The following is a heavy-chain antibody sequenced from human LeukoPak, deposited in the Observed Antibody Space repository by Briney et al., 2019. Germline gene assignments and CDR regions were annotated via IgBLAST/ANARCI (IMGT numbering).Heavy chain of an antibody. D-gene: IGHD6-19*01. CDR3: ARDGMAVAGVYYFDY. Sequence: GGSLRLSCAASGFTVSSNYMSWVRQAPGKGLEWVSVIYSGGSTYYADSVKGRFTISRDNAKNSLYLQMNGLRAEDTALYYCARDGMAVAGVYYFDYWGQGTLVTVSS. CDR2: IYSGGST. CDR1: GFTVSSNY. J-gene: IGHJ4*02. V-gene: IGHV3-53*01.